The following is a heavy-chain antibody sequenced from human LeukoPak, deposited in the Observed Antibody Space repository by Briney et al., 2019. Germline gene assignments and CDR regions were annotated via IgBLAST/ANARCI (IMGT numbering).Heavy chain of an antibody. CDR3: ARSRPTRDYDFWSGRHFYYMDV. Sequence: SETLSLTCTVSGGSISSYYWSWIRQPPGKGLEWIGYIYSSGTTNYNPSLKSRVTISIDRSKNQFSLNLYSVTAADTAVYFCARSRPTRDYDFWSGRHFYYMDVWGKGTTVTVSS. CDR2: IYSSGTT. D-gene: IGHD3-3*01. V-gene: IGHV4-59*12. J-gene: IGHJ6*03. CDR1: GGSISSYY.